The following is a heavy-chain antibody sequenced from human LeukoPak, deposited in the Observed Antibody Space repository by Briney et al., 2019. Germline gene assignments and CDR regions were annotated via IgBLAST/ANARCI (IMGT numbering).Heavy chain of an antibody. V-gene: IGHV4-31*03. D-gene: IGHD6-19*01. Sequence: PSETLSLTCTVSGGSISSGGYYWSWIRQHPGKGLEWIGYIYYSGSTYYNPSLKSRVTISVDTSKSQFSLKLSSVTAVDTAVYYCARRGPQWLIDYWGQGTLVTVSS. CDR3: ARRGPQWLIDY. CDR2: IYYSGST. CDR1: GGSISSGGYY. J-gene: IGHJ4*02.